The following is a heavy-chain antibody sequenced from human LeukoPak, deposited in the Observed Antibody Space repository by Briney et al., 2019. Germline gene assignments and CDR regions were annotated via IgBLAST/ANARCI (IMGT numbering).Heavy chain of an antibody. Sequence: GRSLRLSCAASGFTFSNYGMHWVRQAPGKGLEWVAVISYDGSNKYYADSVKGRFTISRDDSKNTLYLQMNSLRAEDTAVYYCAKDRGYYYDSSGPDYWGQGTLVTVSS. J-gene: IGHJ4*02. CDR3: AKDRGYYYDSSGPDY. D-gene: IGHD3-22*01. CDR2: ISYDGSNK. CDR1: GFTFSNYG. V-gene: IGHV3-30*18.